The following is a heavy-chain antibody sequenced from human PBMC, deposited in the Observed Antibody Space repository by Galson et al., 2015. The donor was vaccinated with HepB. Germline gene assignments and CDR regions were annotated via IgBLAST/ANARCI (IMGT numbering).Heavy chain of an antibody. Sequence: SLRLSCAASGFSFSSYSMYWVRQAPGKGLERISSISSSGIHINYADSVKGRFTISRDNAKNSLFLQMNSLTAQDTAVYYCARDQRKWLTANYYGMDVWGQGTTVTVSS. V-gene: IGHV3-21*06. D-gene: IGHD6-19*01. J-gene: IGHJ6*02. CDR3: ARDQRKWLTANYYGMDV. CDR1: GFSFSSYS. CDR2: ISSSGIHI.